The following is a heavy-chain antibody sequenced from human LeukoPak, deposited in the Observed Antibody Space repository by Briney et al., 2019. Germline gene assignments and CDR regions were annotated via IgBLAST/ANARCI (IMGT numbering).Heavy chain of an antibody. CDR2: ISYDGSNK. CDR1: GFTFSSYG. D-gene: IGHD3-10*01. V-gene: IGHV3-30*19. Sequence: GGSLRLSCAASGFTFSSYGMHWVRQAPGKGLEWVAVISYDGSNKYYADSVKGRFTISRDNSKNTLYLQMNSLRAEDTAVYYCAREIRITMVRGVRWFDPWGQGTLVTVSS. J-gene: IGHJ5*02. CDR3: AREIRITMVRGVRWFDP.